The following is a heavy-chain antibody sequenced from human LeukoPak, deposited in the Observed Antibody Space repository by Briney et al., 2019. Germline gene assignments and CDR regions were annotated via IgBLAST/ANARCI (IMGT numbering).Heavy chain of an antibody. D-gene: IGHD2-2*02. V-gene: IGHV1-18*01. J-gene: IGHJ5*02. CDR3: ARDGLSYTNPNNWFDP. CDR1: GYPFTSYY. Sequence: VASVKVSCKASGYPFTSYYINWVRQAPGQGLEWMGWISAYNGDTNYAQNLQGRVTMTTDTSTDTAYMELRCLRSDDTAVYYCARDGLSYTNPNNWFDPWGQGTLVTVSS. CDR2: ISAYNGDT.